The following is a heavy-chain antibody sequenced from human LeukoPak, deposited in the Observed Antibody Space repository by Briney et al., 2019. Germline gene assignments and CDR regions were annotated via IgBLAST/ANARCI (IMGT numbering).Heavy chain of an antibody. CDR1: GYSISSGYY. Sequence: SETLSLTCTVSGYSISSGYYWGWIRQPPGKGLEWIGSIYHSGSTYYNPSLKSRVTMSVDTSKNQFSLKLSSVTAADTAVYYCARGPLSSSYYFDYWGQGTLVTVSS. CDR3: ARGPLSSSYYFDY. J-gene: IGHJ4*02. CDR2: IYHSGST. V-gene: IGHV4-38-2*02. D-gene: IGHD6-6*01.